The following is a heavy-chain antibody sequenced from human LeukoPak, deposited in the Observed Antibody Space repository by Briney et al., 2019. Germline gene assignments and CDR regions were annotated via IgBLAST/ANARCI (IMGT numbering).Heavy chain of an antibody. CDR3: ARSERSGIYFDY. Sequence: SETLSLTCTVSGGSISNYYWSWIRRPPGKRLEWIGYVSYSGSSSPNPSLESRVTISVDMSRNQFSLRLSSVTASDTAVYYCARSERSGIYFDYWGQGTLVTVSS. CDR2: VSYSGSS. V-gene: IGHV4-59*08. D-gene: IGHD6-13*01. CDR1: GGSISNYY. J-gene: IGHJ4*02.